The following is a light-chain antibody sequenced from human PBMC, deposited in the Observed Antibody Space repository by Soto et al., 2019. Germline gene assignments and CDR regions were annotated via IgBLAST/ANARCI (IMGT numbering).Light chain of an antibody. CDR2: GAS. J-gene: IGKJ4*01. Sequence: VVKLSAVAVSLSTKEGATLSCRVSQSISSSYLSWYQQRPGQAPRLLIYGASTRATGIPARFSGSGRGSGTDFTLTISSLQPEDFATYYCQQANCFPLSFGGRTKVDIK. CDR3: QQANCFPLS. CDR1: QSISSSY. V-gene: IGKV3D-7*01.